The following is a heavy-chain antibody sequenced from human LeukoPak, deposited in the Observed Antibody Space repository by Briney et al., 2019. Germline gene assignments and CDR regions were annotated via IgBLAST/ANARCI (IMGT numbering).Heavy chain of an antibody. Sequence: SETLSLTCGVPGGSITNTNYWTWVRQPPGKGLEWIGEVNLQGSTNYNPSLMGRVAIAVDTSENHISLQLTSVTAADTAVYYCAREGGPYRPLDYSGQGTLVTVSS. CDR3: AREGGPYRPLDY. J-gene: IGHJ4*02. CDR2: VNLQGST. V-gene: IGHV4-4*02. CDR1: GGSITNTNY.